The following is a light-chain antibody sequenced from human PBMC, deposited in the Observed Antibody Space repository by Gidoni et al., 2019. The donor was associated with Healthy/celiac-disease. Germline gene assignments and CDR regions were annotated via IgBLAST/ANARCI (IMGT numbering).Light chain of an antibody. V-gene: IGKV3-20*01. J-gene: IGKJ1*01. CDR2: GAS. CDR1: QSVSSSY. Sequence: EIVLTQSPGTLSSSPGERATLSCRASQSVSSSYLAWYQQKPGQAPRLLIYGASSRVTGIPDRFSGSGSGTDFTLTISRLEPEDFAVYYCQQYGSSPPWTFGQGTKVEIK. CDR3: QQYGSSPPWT.